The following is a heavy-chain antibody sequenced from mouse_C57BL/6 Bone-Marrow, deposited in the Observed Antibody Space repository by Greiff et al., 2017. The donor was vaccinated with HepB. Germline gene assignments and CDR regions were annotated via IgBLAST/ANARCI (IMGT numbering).Heavy chain of an antibody. CDR2: IDPSDSYT. J-gene: IGHJ1*03. CDR3: ARAVWYFDV. V-gene: IGHV1-69*01. Sequence: QVQLQQSGAELVMPGASVKLSCKASGYTFTSYWMHWVKQRPGQGLEWIGEIDPSDSYTNYNQKFKGKSTLTVDKSSSTAYMQLSSLTSEDSAVYYCARAVWYFDVWGTGTTVTVSS. D-gene: IGHD6-1*01. CDR1: GYTFTSYW.